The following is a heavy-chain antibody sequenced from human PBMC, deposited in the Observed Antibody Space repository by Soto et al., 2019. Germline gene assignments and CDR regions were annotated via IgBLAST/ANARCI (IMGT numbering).Heavy chain of an antibody. Sequence: EVQLVQSGAEVKKPGESLRISCKGSGYSFTSYWISWVRQMPGKGLEWMGRIDPSDSYTNYSPSFQGHVTISADKSISTAYLQWSSLKASDTAMYYCARSPSTGGYCSSTSCYAPRINWFDPWGQGTLVTVSS. J-gene: IGHJ5*02. CDR1: GYSFTSYW. D-gene: IGHD2-2*01. CDR3: ARSPSTGGYCSSTSCYAPRINWFDP. CDR2: IDPSDSYT. V-gene: IGHV5-10-1*03.